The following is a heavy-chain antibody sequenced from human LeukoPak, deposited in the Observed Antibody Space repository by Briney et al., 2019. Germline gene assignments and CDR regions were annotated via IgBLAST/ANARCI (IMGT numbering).Heavy chain of an antibody. Sequence: PGGSLRLSCVASGFTLKTYGMHWVRQVPGKGLEWVAVIWYDGGNIYYADSVKGRFIISRDNSKNTLYLQMNSLRAEDTAVYYCARDSSGQSRHFDYWGQGTLVTVSS. CDR3: ARDSSGQSRHFDY. CDR1: GFTLKTYG. V-gene: IGHV3-33*01. J-gene: IGHJ4*02. CDR2: IWYDGGNI. D-gene: IGHD3-10*01.